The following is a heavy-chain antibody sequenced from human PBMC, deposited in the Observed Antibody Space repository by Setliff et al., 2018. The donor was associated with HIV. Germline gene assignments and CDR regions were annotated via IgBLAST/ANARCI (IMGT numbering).Heavy chain of an antibody. Sequence: ASVKVSCKASGYTFNNYGISWVRQAPGQGLEWMGWINTHSGYTNYAQKLQGRVTMTTDTSTSTAYMELRSLISDDTAVYYCAKRAVQDGTVTSSNWFESWGQGTLVTVSS. V-gene: IGHV1-18*01. D-gene: IGHD1-7*01. J-gene: IGHJ5*01. CDR1: GYTFNNYG. CDR2: INTHSGYT. CDR3: AKRAVQDGTVTSSNWFES.